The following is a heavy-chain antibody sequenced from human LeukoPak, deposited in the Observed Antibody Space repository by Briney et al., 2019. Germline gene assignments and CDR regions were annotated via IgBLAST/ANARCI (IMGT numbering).Heavy chain of an antibody. CDR1: GYTFTGYH. J-gene: IGHJ4*02. Sequence: GASVKVSCKASGYTFTGYHMHWVRQAPGQGREWMGRINPNSGDTNYAQKFQVRVTMTRDTSISTASMELSRLRSDDTAVYYCARDYCSSTSCLFDYWGQGTLVTVSS. CDR3: ARDYCSSTSCLFDY. CDR2: INPNSGDT. D-gene: IGHD2-2*01. V-gene: IGHV1-2*06.